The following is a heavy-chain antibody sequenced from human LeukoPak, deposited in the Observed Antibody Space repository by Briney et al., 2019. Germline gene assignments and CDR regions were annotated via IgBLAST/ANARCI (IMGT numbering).Heavy chain of an antibody. CDR2: ISGSGGST. CDR1: GFTLSSYA. D-gene: IGHD2-21*02. CDR3: AKDARGYCGGDCYLLF. Sequence: PGGSLRLSCAASGFTLSSYAMSWVRQAPGKGLEWVSAISGSGGSTYYADSVKGRFTISRDNSKNTLYLQMNSLRAEDTAVYYCAKDARGYCGGDCYLLFWGQGTLVTVSS. V-gene: IGHV3-23*01. J-gene: IGHJ4*02.